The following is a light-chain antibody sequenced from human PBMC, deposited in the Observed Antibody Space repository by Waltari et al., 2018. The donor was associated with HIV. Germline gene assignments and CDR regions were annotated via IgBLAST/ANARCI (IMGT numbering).Light chain of an antibody. CDR3: SSYTSSSLVV. J-gene: IGLJ2*01. Sequence: QSALTQPASVSGSPGQSITISCTGPSSDVGGYNYVSWYQQHPGKAPKLMIYEVSNRPSGVSNRFSGSKSGNTASLTISGLQAEDEADYYCSSYTSSSLVVFGGGTKLTVL. CDR2: EVS. V-gene: IGLV2-14*01. CDR1: SSDVGGYNY.